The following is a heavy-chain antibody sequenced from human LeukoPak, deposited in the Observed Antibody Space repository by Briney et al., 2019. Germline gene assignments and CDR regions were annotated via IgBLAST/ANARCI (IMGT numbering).Heavy chain of an antibody. CDR2: IYTSGST. CDR3: ARSMVRDDLNWFDP. D-gene: IGHD3-10*01. J-gene: IGHJ5*02. Sequence: SETLSLTCTVSGGSISSYYWSWIRQPAGKGLEWIGRIYTSGSTNYNPSLKSRVTISVDTSKNQFSLKLSSVTAADTAVYYCARSMVRDDLNWFDPWGQGTLVTVSS. CDR1: GGSISSYY. V-gene: IGHV4-4*07.